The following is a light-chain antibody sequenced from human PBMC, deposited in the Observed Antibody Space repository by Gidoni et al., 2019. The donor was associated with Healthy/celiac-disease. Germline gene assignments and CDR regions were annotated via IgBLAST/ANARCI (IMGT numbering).Light chain of an antibody. Sequence: QSALTQPASVSGSPGPSITISCTGTSSDVGGYNYVSWYQQHPGKAPKLMIDEVSKRPSGVSNRFSGSKSGNTASLTISGLQAEDEADYYCSSYTSSSTVVFGGGTKLTVL. V-gene: IGLV2-14*01. CDR1: SSDVGGYNY. J-gene: IGLJ2*01. CDR3: SSYTSSSTVV. CDR2: EVS.